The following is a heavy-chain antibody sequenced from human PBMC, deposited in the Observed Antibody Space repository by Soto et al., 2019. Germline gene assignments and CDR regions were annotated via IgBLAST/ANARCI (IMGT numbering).Heavy chain of an antibody. Sequence: SETLSLTCTVSGGSISSYYWSWIRQPPGKGLEWIGYIYYSGSTNYNPSLKSRVTISVDTSKNQFSLKLSSVTAADTAVYYCAREGIGLPPYYYYYGMDVWGQGTTVTVSS. J-gene: IGHJ6*02. CDR3: AREGIGLPPYYYYYGMDV. D-gene: IGHD5-12*01. V-gene: IGHV4-59*01. CDR1: GGSISSYY. CDR2: IYYSGST.